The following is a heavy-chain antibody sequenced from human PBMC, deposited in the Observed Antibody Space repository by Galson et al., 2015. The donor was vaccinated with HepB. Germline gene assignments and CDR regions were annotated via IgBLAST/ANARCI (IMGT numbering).Heavy chain of an antibody. CDR2: INSDGSST. CDR3: ARGGGRFLEWPHFDY. Sequence: SPRLSCAASGFTFSSYWMHWVRQAPGKGLVWVSRINSDGSSTSYADSVKGRFTISRDNAKNTLYLQMNSLRAEDTAVYYCARGGGRFLEWPHFDYWGQGTLVTVSS. D-gene: IGHD3-3*01. J-gene: IGHJ4*02. CDR1: GFTFSSYW. V-gene: IGHV3-74*01.